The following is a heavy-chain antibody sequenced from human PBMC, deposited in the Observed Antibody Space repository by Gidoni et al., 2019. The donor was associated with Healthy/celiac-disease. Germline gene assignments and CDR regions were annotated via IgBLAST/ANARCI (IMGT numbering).Heavy chain of an antibody. CDR1: GGTFSSYA. J-gene: IGHJ3*01. D-gene: IGHD4-17*01. Sequence: QVQLVQSGAEVKKPGSSVTVSCKASGGTFSSYAISWVRQAPGQGLEWMGGIIPIFGTENDAKKFQGRVTITGEESTSTAYRELSSRRSEDRAGYYCGRGGGGGNYGGNSVWGQGTMVTVSS. CDR3: GRGGGGGNYGGNSV. CDR2: IIPIFGTE. V-gene: IGHV1-69*01.